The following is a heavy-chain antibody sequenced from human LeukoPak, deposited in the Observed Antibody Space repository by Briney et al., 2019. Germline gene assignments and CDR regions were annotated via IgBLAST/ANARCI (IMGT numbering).Heavy chain of an antibody. CDR1: GGYFSGYY. CDR2: INHSGST. D-gene: IGHD3-22*01. J-gene: IGHJ6*03. V-gene: IGHV4-34*01. Sequence: SETLSLTCAVYGGYFSGYYWSWIRQPPGKGLEWIGEINHSGSTNYNPSLKSRVTISVDTSKNQFSLKLSSVTAADTAVYYCARGAVTGITVIVGAXYMDXXSKGXSVTV. CDR3: ARGAVTGITVIVGAXYMDX.